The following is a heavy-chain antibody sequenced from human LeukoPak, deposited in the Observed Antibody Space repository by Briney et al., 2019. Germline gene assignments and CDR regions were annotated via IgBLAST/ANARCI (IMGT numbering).Heavy chain of an antibody. CDR2: IYHSGST. CDR3: ARALNGYYDSSGYYGGYFDY. J-gene: IGHJ4*02. D-gene: IGHD3-22*01. Sequence: SETLSLTCAASGGSISSGGYSWSWIRQPPGKGLEWIGYIYHSGSTYYNPSLKSRVTISVDRSKNQFSLKLSSVTAADTAVYYCARALNGYYDSSGYYGGYFDYWGQGTLVTVSS. V-gene: IGHV4-30-2*01. CDR1: GGSISSGGYS.